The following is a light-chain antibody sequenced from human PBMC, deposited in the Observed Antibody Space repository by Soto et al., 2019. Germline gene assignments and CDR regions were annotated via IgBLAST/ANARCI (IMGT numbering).Light chain of an antibody. V-gene: IGKV1-39*01. CDR1: QSISTF. J-gene: IGKJ2*01. CDR3: QQSDSSPYT. Sequence: DIQMTQSPSSLSASVGDRVTINCRASQSISTFLNWYQQKPAQAPKVLISAASTLQSGVPSRFSGRGSGTDFTLTISSLQPEDFATYYCQQSDSSPYTFGQGTTLETK. CDR2: AAS.